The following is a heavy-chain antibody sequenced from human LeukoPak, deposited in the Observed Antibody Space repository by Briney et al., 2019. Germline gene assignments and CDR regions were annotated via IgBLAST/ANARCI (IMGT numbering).Heavy chain of an antibody. V-gene: IGHV3-53*01. J-gene: IGHJ5*01. Sequence: GGSLRLSCAASGFTFNNYAMTWVRQAPGKGLEWVSVIYSGGSTYYADSVKGRFTISRDNSKNTLYLQMNSLRAEDTAVYYCASHSGYSSSWYDCWGQGTLVTVSS. CDR2: IYSGGST. CDR3: ASHSGYSSSWYDC. D-gene: IGHD6-13*01. CDR1: GFTFNNYA.